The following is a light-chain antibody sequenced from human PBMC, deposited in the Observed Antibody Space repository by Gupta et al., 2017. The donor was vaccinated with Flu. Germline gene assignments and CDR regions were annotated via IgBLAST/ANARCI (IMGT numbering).Light chain of an antibody. CDR3: HQDVNVPRWT. CDR2: DAS. CDR1: QDISNY. V-gene: IGKV1-33*01. J-gene: IGKJ1*01. Sequence: IQMTQSPSSLSASVGDRVTITCQASQDISNYLNWYQQKPGKAPKLLIYDASNWETGVPSRFSGSGFGKDFTFAISSPQRENIAPYYSHQDVNVPRWTFGQGTKVEIK.